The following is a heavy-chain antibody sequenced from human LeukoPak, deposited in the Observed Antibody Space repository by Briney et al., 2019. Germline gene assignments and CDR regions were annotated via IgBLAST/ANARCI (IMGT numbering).Heavy chain of an antibody. CDR3: ARDQSNEGFDP. CDR2: IYHSGST. V-gene: IGHV4-38-2*02. D-gene: IGHD1-1*01. CDR1: GYSVSSGYY. J-gene: IGHJ5*02. Sequence: PSETLSLTCTVSGYSVSSGYYWGWIRPPPGKGLEWVGSIYHSGSTYYNPSLKSRVTISVDTTKNQFSLKLSSVTAADTAVYYCARDQSNEGFDPWGQGTLVTVSS.